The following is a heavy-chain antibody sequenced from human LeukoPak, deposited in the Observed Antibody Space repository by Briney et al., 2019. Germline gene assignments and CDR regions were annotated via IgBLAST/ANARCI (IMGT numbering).Heavy chain of an antibody. J-gene: IGHJ3*02. CDR1: GFTVSSNY. CDR3: ARAGHYYDSSGYYRDHAFDI. CDR2: IYSGGST. V-gene: IGHV3-66*01. Sequence: PGGSLRLSCAASGFTVSSNYMSWVRQAPGKGLEWVSVIYSGGSTYYADSVKGRFTISRDNAKNSLYLQMNSLRAEDTAVYYCARAGHYYDSSGYYRDHAFDIWGQGTMVTVSS. D-gene: IGHD3-22*01.